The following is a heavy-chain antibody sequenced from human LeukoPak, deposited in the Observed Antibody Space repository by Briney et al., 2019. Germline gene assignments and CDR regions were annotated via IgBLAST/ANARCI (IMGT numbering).Heavy chain of an antibody. V-gene: IGHV1-69*13. J-gene: IGHJ6*02. CDR3: ARVSDNYYYYGMDV. D-gene: IGHD3-9*01. Sequence: LVKVSCKASGGTFSSYAISWVLQAPGQGLEWMGGIIPIFGTANYAQKFQGRVTITADESTSTAYMELSSLRSEDTAVYYCARVSDNYYYYGMDVWGQGTTVTVSS. CDR2: IIPIFGTA. CDR1: GGTFSSYA.